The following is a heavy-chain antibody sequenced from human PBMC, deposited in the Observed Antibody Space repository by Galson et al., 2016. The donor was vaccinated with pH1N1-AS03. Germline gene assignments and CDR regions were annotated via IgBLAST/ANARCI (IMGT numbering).Heavy chain of an antibody. J-gene: IGHJ5*02. D-gene: IGHD6-13*01. Sequence: SLRLSCAASGFTFSSYWMTWVRQAPGKGLEWVANIKQDGSVEYYVDSVKGRFTISRDNAKNTLFLQMNSLRIEDTAVYYCALGRRAALAGVPLDRWGQGTLVTVSS. CDR2: IKQDGSVE. CDR1: GFTFSSYW. V-gene: IGHV3-7*01. CDR3: ALGRRAALAGVPLDR.